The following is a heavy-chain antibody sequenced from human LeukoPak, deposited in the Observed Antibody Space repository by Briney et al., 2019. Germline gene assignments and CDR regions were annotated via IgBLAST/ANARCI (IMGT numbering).Heavy chain of an antibody. CDR3: ARVVAAPPTYNWFDP. CDR1: GFTFSSYE. J-gene: IGHJ5*02. V-gene: IGHV3-48*03. CDR2: ISSSGSTI. D-gene: IGHD2-15*01. Sequence: PGGSLRLSCAASGFTFSSYEMNWVRQAPGKGLEWVSYISSSGSTIYYADSMKGRFTISRDNAKNSLYPQMNSLRAEDTAIYYCARVVAAPPTYNWFDPWGQGTLVTVSS.